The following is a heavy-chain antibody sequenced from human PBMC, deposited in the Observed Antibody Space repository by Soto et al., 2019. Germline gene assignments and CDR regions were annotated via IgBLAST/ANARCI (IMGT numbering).Heavy chain of an antibody. J-gene: IGHJ2*01. CDR3: AKVAGGLGYFDL. CDR2: ISATGGNI. CDR1: GFTFSDYA. D-gene: IGHD3-16*01. V-gene: IGHV3-23*01. Sequence: PGGSLRLSCVASGFTFSDYAMTWVRQAPGKGLEWVATISATGGNIEYTASLKGRFTISRDNSKNTPYLQLNGLTSDDTAVHYCAKVAGGLGYFDLWGRGTLVTVSS.